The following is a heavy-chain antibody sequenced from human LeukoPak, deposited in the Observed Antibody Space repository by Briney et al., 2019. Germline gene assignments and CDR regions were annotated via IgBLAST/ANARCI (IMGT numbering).Heavy chain of an antibody. V-gene: IGHV3-23*01. CDR2: ISGSGGST. Sequence: GWSLRLSCAASGFTFSSYAMSWVRQAPGKGLEWVSAISGSGGSTYYADSVKGRFTISRDNSKNTLYLQMNSLRAEDTAVYYCAATGGGHCSSTSCPSSHWGQGTLVTVSS. D-gene: IGHD2-2*01. CDR1: GFTFSSYA. J-gene: IGHJ4*02. CDR3: AATGGGHCSSTSCPSSH.